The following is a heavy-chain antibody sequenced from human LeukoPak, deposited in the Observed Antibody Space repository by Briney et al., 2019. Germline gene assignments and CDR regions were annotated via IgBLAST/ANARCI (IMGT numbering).Heavy chain of an antibody. CDR1: GDSISSKNGA. J-gene: IGHJ4*02. CDR3: ARDFGTTGWHTFDY. D-gene: IGHD6-19*01. Sequence: SQTLSLTCVLSGDSISSKNGAGNWIRQSPSRGLEWLGRTYYRSKWYNDYAESMEGRMTISQDTSKNQYSLHLNSVTPDDTAVYYCARDFGTTGWHTFDYWGQGTLVTVSA. CDR2: TYYRSKWYN. V-gene: IGHV6-1*01.